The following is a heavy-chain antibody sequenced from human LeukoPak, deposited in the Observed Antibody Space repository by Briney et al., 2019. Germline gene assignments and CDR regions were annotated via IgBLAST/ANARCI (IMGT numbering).Heavy chain of an antibody. CDR2: ILSTGTT. Sequence: PGRSLRLSCAASGFPFSASAMTWVRQAPGKGLEWVSHILSTGTTYYADSMRGRFTISRDNSKNTLYLLMTSLRADDTAVYYCAKPHYGPGSFHYSYFDSWGQGTLVTVAS. CDR3: AKPHYGPGSFHYSYFDS. V-gene: IGHV3-23*01. J-gene: IGHJ4*02. CDR1: GFPFSASA. D-gene: IGHD3-10*01.